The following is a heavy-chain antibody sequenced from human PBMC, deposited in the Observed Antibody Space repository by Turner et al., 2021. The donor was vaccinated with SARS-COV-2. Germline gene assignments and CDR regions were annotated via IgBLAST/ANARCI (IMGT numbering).Heavy chain of an antibody. D-gene: IGHD3-3*01. CDR3: ARVDYLLRFLDQAPDGFDI. CDR1: GRSFSAYY. V-gene: IGHV4-34*01. Sequence: QVQLQQWGAGRLKPSESLSSTLALYGRSFSAYYWSCIRQPPGKGLVWIGEINLGGSTNYHPSLKSRVTISVDTSKNQFSLKLSSVTAADTAVYYCARVDYLLRFLDQAPDGFDIWGQGTMVTVSS. CDR2: INLGGST. J-gene: IGHJ3*02.